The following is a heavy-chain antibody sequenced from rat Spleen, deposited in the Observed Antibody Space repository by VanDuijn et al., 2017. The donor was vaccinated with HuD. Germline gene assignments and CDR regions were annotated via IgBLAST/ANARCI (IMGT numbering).Heavy chain of an antibody. J-gene: IGHJ2*01. CDR1: GFILSDYY. CDR3: VRQPHTTYVYGYYFDY. V-gene: IGHV5-29*01. CDR2: INYDGSST. Sequence: EVQLVESDGGLVQPGRSLKLSCVVSGFILSDYYMAWVRQAPTKGLEWVATINYDGSSTFYRDYVKARFTISRDNSKSTLYLQMDSLMSEDTATYYYVRQPHTTYVYGYYFDYWGQGVMVTVSS. D-gene: IGHD1-2*01.